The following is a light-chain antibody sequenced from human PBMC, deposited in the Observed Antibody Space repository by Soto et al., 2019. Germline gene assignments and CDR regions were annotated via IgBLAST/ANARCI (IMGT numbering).Light chain of an antibody. V-gene: IGLV1-40*01. CDR3: QSSDSSAVV. Sequence: QSVLTQPPSVSGAPGQRVTISCTGGSSNIGAGYDVHWYQQLPGTAPKLLIYGNSNRPSGVPDRFSGSKSATSASLAITGLQAEDEADYYCQSSDSSAVVFGGGTKLTVL. CDR1: SSNIGAGYD. CDR2: GNS. J-gene: IGLJ2*01.